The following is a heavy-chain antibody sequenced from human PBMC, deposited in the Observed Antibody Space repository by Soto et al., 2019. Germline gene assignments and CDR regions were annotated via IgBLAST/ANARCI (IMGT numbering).Heavy chain of an antibody. CDR1: GGSISSGDYY. V-gene: IGHV4-30-4*01. CDR3: ARVAGPGDVRFFDY. Sequence: PSETLSLTCTVSGGSISSGDYYWSWIRQPPGKGLEWIGYIYYSGSTYYNPSLKSRVTISVDTSKNQFSLKLSSVTAADTAVYYCARVAGPGDVRFFDYWGQGTLVTVSS. J-gene: IGHJ4*02. D-gene: IGHD3-10*01. CDR2: IYYSGST.